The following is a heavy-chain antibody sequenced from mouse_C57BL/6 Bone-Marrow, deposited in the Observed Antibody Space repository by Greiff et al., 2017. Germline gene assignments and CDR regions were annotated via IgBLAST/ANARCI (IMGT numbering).Heavy chain of an antibody. CDR2: IYPGSGSH. V-gene: IGHV1-55*01. Sequence: QVQLQQPGAELVKPGASVKMSCKASGYTFTSYWITWVKQRPGQGLEWIGDIYPGSGSHNYNEQLKSKATLTVDTSSSTAYMQLTSLTSWESAVYCCASGSATLVAYWYCDVWGTGTTVTVSS. CDR3: ASGSATLVAYWYCDV. D-gene: IGHD1-1*01. CDR1: GYTFTSYW. J-gene: IGHJ1*03.